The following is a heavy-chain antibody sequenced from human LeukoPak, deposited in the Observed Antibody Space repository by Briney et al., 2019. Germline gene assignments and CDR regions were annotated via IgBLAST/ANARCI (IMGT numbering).Heavy chain of an antibody. CDR3: AKARAPRTSILSYYSGLDV. CDR2: LGGSGDVT. J-gene: IGHJ6*02. Sequence: PGGSLRLSCAASGFIFSDYAMNWVRQAPGQGLEWVSTLGGSGDVTFYADSVRGRFTISRDKNTLHLRMISLRAEDTAVYYCAKARAPRTSILSYYSGLDVWGQGTTVTVS. CDR1: GFIFSDYA. V-gene: IGHV3-23*01.